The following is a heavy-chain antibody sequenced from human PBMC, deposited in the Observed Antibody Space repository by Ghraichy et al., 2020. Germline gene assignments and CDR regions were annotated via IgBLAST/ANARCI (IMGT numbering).Heavy chain of an antibody. Sequence: SETLSLTCAVSGGSISSSNWWSWVRQPPVKGLEWIGEIYHSGSTNYNPSLKSRVTISVDKSKNQFSLKLSSVTAADTAVYYCARGNYDILTGRISGAFDIWGQGTMVTVSS. CDR2: IYHSGST. D-gene: IGHD3-9*01. CDR1: GGSISSSNW. CDR3: ARGNYDILTGRISGAFDI. J-gene: IGHJ3*02. V-gene: IGHV4-4*02.